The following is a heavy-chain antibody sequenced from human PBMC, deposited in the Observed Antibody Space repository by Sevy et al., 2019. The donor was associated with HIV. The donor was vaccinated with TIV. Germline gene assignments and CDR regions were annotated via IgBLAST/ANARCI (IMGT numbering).Heavy chain of an antibody. Sequence: GGSMRLSCAASEFIFTGYWMNWVRQAPGKGLEWVANIDQDGSDKRYVDAVRGRFTISRDNANNLLYLSMSGLRADDTAVYYCARAGGWGNINHSNQILDIWGHGTKVTVSS. J-gene: IGHJ3*02. CDR1: EFIFTGYW. D-gene: IGHD3-16*01. CDR3: ARAGGWGNINHSNQILDI. CDR2: IDQDGSDK. V-gene: IGHV3-7*01.